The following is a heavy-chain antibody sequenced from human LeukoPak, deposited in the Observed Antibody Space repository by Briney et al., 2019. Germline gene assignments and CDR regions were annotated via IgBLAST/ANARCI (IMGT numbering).Heavy chain of an antibody. CDR3: ARDSGAASLGPDN. CDR2: INPNSGGT. CDR1: GYTFSVYY. D-gene: IGHD6-25*01. Sequence: ASVRDSSKASGYTFSVYYMHWVRPAPGQGLEWMGCINPNSGGTNSAQKFQGRVTMTRDTSISTAYMELSRLRSDDTAVYYCARDSGAASLGPDNWGHGTLVTVSS. J-gene: IGHJ4*01. V-gene: IGHV1-2*02.